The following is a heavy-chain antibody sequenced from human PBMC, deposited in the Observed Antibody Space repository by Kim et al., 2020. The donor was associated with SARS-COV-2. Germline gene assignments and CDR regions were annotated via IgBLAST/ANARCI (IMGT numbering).Heavy chain of an antibody. J-gene: IGHJ6*01. D-gene: IGHD3-10*01. CDR3: ASSFVWGELFPYYYGMDV. V-gene: IGHV1-69*13. Sequence: SVKVSCKASGGTFSSYAISWVRQAPGQGLEWMGGIIPIFGTANYAQKFQGRVTLTADESTSTAYMELSSLRSEDTAVYYCASSFVWGELFPYYYGMDVWGQGATVTVSS. CDR1: GGTFSSYA. CDR2: IIPIFGTA.